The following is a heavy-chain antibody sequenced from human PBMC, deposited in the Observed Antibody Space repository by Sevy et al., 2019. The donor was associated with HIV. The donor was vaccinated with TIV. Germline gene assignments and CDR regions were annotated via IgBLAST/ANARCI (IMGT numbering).Heavy chain of an antibody. D-gene: IGHD3-10*01. CDR1: GVSISTHS. CDR2: IYYNGNA. V-gene: IGHV4-59*11. CDR3: ARDMDNFYGMDV. J-gene: IGHJ6*02. Sequence: SETLSLTCTVSGVSISTHSWSWIRQPPGKGLEYIGYIYYNGNANYNPSFQSRVTISGDTSMNQLSLKLTSVSAADTAVYYCARDMDNFYGMDVWGQGTTVTVSS.